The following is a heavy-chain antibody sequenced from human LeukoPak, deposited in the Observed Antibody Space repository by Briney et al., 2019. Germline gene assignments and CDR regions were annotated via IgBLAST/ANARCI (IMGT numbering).Heavy chain of an antibody. Sequence: GGSLRLSCTASGFTLSSYEMSWIRQAPGKGLEWVSSIDYDGGSGHYADSVKGRFTISRDNSNNTLFLHLNSLRGEDTAVYYCTRNSGWYGLSWGQGTLVTVSS. CDR3: TRNSGWYGLS. J-gene: IGHJ1*01. CDR1: GFTLSSYE. V-gene: IGHV3-23*01. CDR2: IDYDGGSG. D-gene: IGHD6-19*01.